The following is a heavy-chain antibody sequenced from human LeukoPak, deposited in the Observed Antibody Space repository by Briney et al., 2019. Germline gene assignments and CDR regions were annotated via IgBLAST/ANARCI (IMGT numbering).Heavy chain of an antibody. CDR3: ASSTQDSSGWYRNEYFHH. Sequence: ASVKVSCKASGYTFTSYDINWVRQATGQGLEWMGWMNPNSGNTGYAQKFQGRVTMTRNTSISTAYMELSSLRSEDTAVYYCASSTQDSSGWYRNEYFHHWGQGTLVTVSS. D-gene: IGHD6-19*01. CDR1: GYTFTSYD. J-gene: IGHJ1*01. CDR2: MNPNSGNT. V-gene: IGHV1-8*01.